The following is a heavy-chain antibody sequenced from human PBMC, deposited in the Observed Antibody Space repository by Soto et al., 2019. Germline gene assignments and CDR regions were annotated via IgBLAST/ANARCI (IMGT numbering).Heavy chain of an antibody. V-gene: IGHV4-39*01. D-gene: IGHD3-16*01. J-gene: IGHJ5*02. CDR3: ARLPLGESSGRNWFDP. CDR2: IYYSGST. Sequence: PSETLSLTCTVSGGSIISSSYYWGWIRQPPGKGLEWIGSIYYSGSTYYNPSLKSRVTISVDTSKNQFSLKLSSVTAADTAVYYCARLPLGESSGRNWFDPWGQGTLLTVSS. CDR1: GGSIISSSYY.